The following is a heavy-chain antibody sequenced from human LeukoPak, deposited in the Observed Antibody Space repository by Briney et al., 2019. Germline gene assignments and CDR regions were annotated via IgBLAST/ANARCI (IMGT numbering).Heavy chain of an antibody. CDR3: TGCSGGSCYMDY. CDR1: GFTFSSYS. J-gene: IGHJ4*02. Sequence: GGSLRLSCAASGFTFSSYSMNWVRQAPGKGLEWVSYISSSSSTIYYADSVKGRFTISRDSAKNSLYLQKNSLRDEDTAVYYCTGCSGGSCYMDYWGQGTLVTVSS. V-gene: IGHV3-48*02. CDR2: ISSSSSTI. D-gene: IGHD2-15*01.